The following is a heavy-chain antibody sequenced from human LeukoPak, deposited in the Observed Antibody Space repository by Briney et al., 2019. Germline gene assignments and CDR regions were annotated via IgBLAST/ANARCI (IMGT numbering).Heavy chain of an antibody. CDR1: GFSFSSHG. CDR2: IWYDGSNK. Sequence: GGSLRLSCAASGFSFSSHGMHWVRQAPGKGLEWVAVIWYDGSNKYYADSVKGRFTISRDNSKNTLYLQMNGLRAEDTAVYYCARDLGHTSGLDYWGQGTLVTVSS. J-gene: IGHJ4*02. V-gene: IGHV3-33*01. CDR3: ARDLGHTSGLDY. D-gene: IGHD3-10*01.